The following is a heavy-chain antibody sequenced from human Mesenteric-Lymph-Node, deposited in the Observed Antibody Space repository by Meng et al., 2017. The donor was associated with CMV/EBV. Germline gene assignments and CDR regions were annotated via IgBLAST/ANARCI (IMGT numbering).Heavy chain of an antibody. J-gene: IGHJ4*02. D-gene: IGHD1-26*01. CDR3: ARLGVRVGVAEGPHFDY. CDR2: IYNAGRT. Sequence: SETLSLTCTVSGGSISSFYWSWIRQPPGKGLEWIANIYNAGRTNYNPSLKRRVTTSVDTSENQFSLTLSSVTAADTAVYYCARLGVRVGVAEGPHFDYWGQGTLVTVSS. CDR1: GGSISSFY. V-gene: IGHV4-59*01.